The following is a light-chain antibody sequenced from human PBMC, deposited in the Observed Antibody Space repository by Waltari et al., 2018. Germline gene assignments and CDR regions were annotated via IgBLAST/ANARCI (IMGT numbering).Light chain of an antibody. Sequence: DIQMTQSPSTLSASVGDTVTITCRASRSISRWLAWFQQKPGKAPKLLIYKASTLESGVPSRFSGSGSGSEFNITISSLQAEDVAVYYCQEYYSTPLTFGQGTKLEIK. J-gene: IGKJ2*01. CDR3: QEYYSTPLT. CDR1: RSISRW. V-gene: IGKV1-5*03. CDR2: KAS.